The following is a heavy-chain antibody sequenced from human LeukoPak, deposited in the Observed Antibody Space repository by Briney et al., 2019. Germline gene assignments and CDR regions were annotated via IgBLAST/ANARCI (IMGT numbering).Heavy chain of an antibody. CDR1: GFTFSSYA. J-gene: IGHJ4*02. CDR2: ISSSGGST. Sequence: GGSLRLSCAASGFTFSSYAMSWVRQAPGKGLEWVSAISSSGGSTYYADSVKGRFTISRDNSKNTLYLQMNSLRAEDTAVYYCAKSYYYDSSGYLFLFDYWGQGTLVTVSS. V-gene: IGHV3-23*01. CDR3: AKSYYYDSSGYLFLFDY. D-gene: IGHD3-22*01.